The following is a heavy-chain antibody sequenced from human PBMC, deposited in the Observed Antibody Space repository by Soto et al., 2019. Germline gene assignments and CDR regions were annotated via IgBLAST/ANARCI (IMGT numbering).Heavy chain of an antibody. V-gene: IGHV3-21*01. Sequence: EVQLVESGGGLVKPGGSLRLSCAASGFTFSSYSMNWVRQAPGKGLEWVSSISSSSSYIYYADSVKGRFTISRDNAKNSLYLQMNSLRAEDTAVYYCARDYCSGGSCYSPWGYGMDVWGQGTTVTVSS. CDR2: ISSSSSYI. CDR3: ARDYCSGGSCYSPWGYGMDV. D-gene: IGHD2-15*01. CDR1: GFTFSSYS. J-gene: IGHJ6*02.